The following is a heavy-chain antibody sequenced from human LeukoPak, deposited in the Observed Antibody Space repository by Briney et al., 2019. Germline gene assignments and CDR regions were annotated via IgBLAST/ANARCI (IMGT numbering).Heavy chain of an antibody. CDR1: GGPFSGYY. J-gene: IGHJ6*04. CDR3: ARDVVVPAAMRGYYYYGMDV. D-gene: IGHD2-2*01. Sequence: SETLSLTCAVYGGPFSGYYWSWIRQPPGKGLEWIGEINHSGSTNYNPSLKSRVTISVDTSKNQFSLKLSSVTAADTAVYYCARDVVVPAAMRGYYYYGMDVWGKGTTVTVSS. V-gene: IGHV4-34*01. CDR2: INHSGST.